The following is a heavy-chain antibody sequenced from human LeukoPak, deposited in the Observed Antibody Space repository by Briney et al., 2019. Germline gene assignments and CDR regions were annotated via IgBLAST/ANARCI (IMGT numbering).Heavy chain of an antibody. Sequence: TTSETLSLTCTVSGGSISSSSYYWGWIRQPPGKGLEWIGSIYYTGSTYYNPSLKSRVTISVDTSKNQFSLKLSSVTAADTAVYYCARREQLGHAFDIWGQGTMVTVSS. CDR1: GGSISSSSYY. D-gene: IGHD6-6*01. CDR3: ARREQLGHAFDI. J-gene: IGHJ3*02. V-gene: IGHV4-39*01. CDR2: IYYTGST.